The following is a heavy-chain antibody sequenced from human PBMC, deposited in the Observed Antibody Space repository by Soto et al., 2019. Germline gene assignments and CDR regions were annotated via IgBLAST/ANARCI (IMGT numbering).Heavy chain of an antibody. CDR3: AKGSSRFRPYYFDY. Sequence: GGSLRLSCAASGFTFNNYAMSWVRQAPGKGLEWISAITGSGDSTYLADYVKGRFTISRDNSKNTVHLQMNYLRADDTALYYCAKGSSRFRPYYFDYWGQGALVTV. J-gene: IGHJ4*02. D-gene: IGHD6-13*01. CDR1: GFTFNNYA. V-gene: IGHV3-23*01. CDR2: ITGSGDST.